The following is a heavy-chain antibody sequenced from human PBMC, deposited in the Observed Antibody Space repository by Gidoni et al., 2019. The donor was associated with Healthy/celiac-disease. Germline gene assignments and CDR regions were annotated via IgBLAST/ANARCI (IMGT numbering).Heavy chain of an antibody. Sequence: QVQLQESGPVLVKPSQTLSLTCTVTGGSISSGGYYWSWIRQHPGKGLEWIGYIYYSVGTYYNPSIKSLVTISVDTSKNQFSLQLSSVTATDTAVYYCARDGYSSGRGLDPLGQGTLVTVSS. CDR1: GGSISSGGYY. V-gene: IGHV4-31*01. J-gene: IGHJ5*02. CDR2: IYYSVGT. D-gene: IGHD6-19*01. CDR3: ARDGYSSGRGLDP.